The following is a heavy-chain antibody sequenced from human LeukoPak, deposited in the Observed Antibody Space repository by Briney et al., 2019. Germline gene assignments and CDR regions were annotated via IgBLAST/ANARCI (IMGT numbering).Heavy chain of an antibody. V-gene: IGHV3-21*04. J-gene: IGHJ4*02. CDR1: GFTFSSYS. CDR2: ISSSSSYI. Sequence: PGGSLRLSCAASGFTFSSYSMNWVRQAPGKGLEWVSSISSSSSYIYYADSVKGRFTISRDNSKNTLYLQMNSLRAEDTAVYYCAKNEKGRGGYYFDYWGQGTLVTVSS. D-gene: IGHD3-10*01. CDR3: AKNEKGRGGYYFDY.